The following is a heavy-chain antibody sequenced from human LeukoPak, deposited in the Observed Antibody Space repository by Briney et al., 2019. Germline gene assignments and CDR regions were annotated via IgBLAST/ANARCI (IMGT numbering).Heavy chain of an antibody. Sequence: ASVKVSCKVSGCTFTDYNMHWVRQAPGQGLEWMGRIYPNTGGTNYAQDFQGRVTLTRDTSISTVYMELNRLNSDDTAIYYCGRGNGYGLDYWGQGTLVTVSS. CDR3: GRGNGYGLDY. J-gene: IGHJ4*02. D-gene: IGHD5-18*01. CDR2: IYPNTGGT. V-gene: IGHV1-2*06. CDR1: GCTFTDYN.